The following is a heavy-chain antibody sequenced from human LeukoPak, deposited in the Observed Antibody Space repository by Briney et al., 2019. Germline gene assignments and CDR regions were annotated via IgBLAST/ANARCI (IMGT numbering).Heavy chain of an antibody. CDR1: GFTFSGYE. Sequence: PGGSLRLSCAASGFTFSGYEMNWVRQAPGKGLEWVSYISSSGSTIYYADSVKGRFTISRDNAKNSLYLQMNSLRAEDTAVYYCASTPSSSSRYFDLWGRGTLVTVPS. J-gene: IGHJ2*01. CDR3: ASTPSSSSRYFDL. CDR2: ISSSGSTI. V-gene: IGHV3-48*03.